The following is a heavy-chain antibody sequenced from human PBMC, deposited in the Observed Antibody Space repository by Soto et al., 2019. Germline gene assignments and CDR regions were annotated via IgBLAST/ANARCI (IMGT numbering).Heavy chain of an antibody. J-gene: IGHJ4*02. Sequence: PSETLSLTCTVSGGSLTKYYCSWIRQPAWKGLEWIGRVSTSGNVVSKASLRSRLTMSVDTSKNQFSLRLTSVTAAYTAVYYCARDNNDFCCIYHLAFDYWGQGALLTVSS. CDR2: VSTSGNV. CDR3: ARDNNDFCCIYHLAFDY. CDR1: GGSLTKYY. V-gene: IGHV4-4*07. D-gene: IGHD3-3*01.